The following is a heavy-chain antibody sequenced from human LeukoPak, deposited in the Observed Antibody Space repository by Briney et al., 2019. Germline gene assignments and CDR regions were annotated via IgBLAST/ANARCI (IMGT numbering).Heavy chain of an antibody. D-gene: IGHD3-10*02. CDR3: AELGITMIGGV. V-gene: IGHV3-21*01. CDR2: IGSSTTYI. J-gene: IGHJ6*04. CDR1: GFTFNFYS. Sequence: GGSLRLSCAASGFTFNFYSMNWVRQAPGKGLEWVSSIGSSTTYIYYADSVKGRFTISRDNAKNSLYLQMNSLRAEDTAVYYCAELGITMIGGVWGKGTTVTISS.